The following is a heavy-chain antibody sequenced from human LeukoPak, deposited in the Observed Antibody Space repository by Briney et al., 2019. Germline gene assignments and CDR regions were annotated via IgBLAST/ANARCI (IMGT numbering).Heavy chain of an antibody. Sequence: GGSLRLSCAASGFTFSRYWMTWVRQAPGKGLEWVASIKEDGNKQYYVDSVKGRFTISRDNAENSLYLEMNSLRPEDTAVYYCARRYYYDSSGSKDAFDIWGQGTMVTVSS. CDR3: ARRYYYDSSGSKDAFDI. D-gene: IGHD3-22*01. CDR1: GFTFSRYW. CDR2: IKEDGNKQ. V-gene: IGHV3-7*05. J-gene: IGHJ3*02.